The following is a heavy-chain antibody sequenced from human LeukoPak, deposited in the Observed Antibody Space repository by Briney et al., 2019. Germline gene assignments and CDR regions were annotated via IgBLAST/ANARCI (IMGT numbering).Heavy chain of an antibody. J-gene: IGHJ3*02. Sequence: ASVKVSCKASGYTFTGYYMHWVRQAPGQGLEWMGRINPNGGGTNYAQKFQGRVTMTRDTSISTAYMELSRLRSDDTAVYYCASQVGATTDAFDIWGQGTMVTVSS. CDR1: GYTFTGYY. D-gene: IGHD1-26*01. CDR2: INPNGGGT. V-gene: IGHV1-2*06. CDR3: ASQVGATTDAFDI.